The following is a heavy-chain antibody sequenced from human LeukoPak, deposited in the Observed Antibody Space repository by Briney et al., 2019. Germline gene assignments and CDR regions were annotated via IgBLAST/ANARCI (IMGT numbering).Heavy chain of an antibody. CDR2: IIPIFCTA. CDR3: ASSVKVDTAMGDAFDI. J-gene: IGHJ3*02. D-gene: IGHD5-18*01. Sequence: SVKVSCKASGGTFSSYAISWVRQAPGQGLEWMGGIIPIFCTANYALKFQGRVTITADGSTSTAYMEMSRLRSEDTAVYYCASSVKVDTAMGDAFDIWGQGTMVTVSS. CDR1: GGTFSSYA. V-gene: IGHV1-69*01.